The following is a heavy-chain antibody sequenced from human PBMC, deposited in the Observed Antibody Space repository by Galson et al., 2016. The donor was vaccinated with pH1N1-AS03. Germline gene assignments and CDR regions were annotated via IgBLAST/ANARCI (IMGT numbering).Heavy chain of an antibody. V-gene: IGHV4-34*01. J-gene: IGHJ4*02. D-gene: IGHD4-17*01. CDR3: ASHGDYFAGRDY. CDR2: INHSGST. CDR1: GGSFGGYY. Sequence: LTCGVYGGSFGGYYWSWIRQPPGKGLDWIGEINHSGSTNYNPSLKSRVTISRDTSKKQFSLNLSSVTAADTAVYYCASHGDYFAGRDYWGQGTLVTVSS.